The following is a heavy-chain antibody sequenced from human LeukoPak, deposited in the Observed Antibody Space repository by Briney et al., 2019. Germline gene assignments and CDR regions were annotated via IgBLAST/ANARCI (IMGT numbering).Heavy chain of an antibody. D-gene: IGHD4-17*01. CDR2: IYYRGST. J-gene: IGHJ3*02. CDR1: GRSISSSSYY. V-gene: IGHV4-39*07. CDR3: ARDRTTVIRHDSFEI. Sequence: SDTLSLTCTVSGRSISSSSYYWGWIRQPPGRGLEWFGSIYYRGSTYYHPSLKSRVTMSVDTSKDTFSLKLSSVSAADTGVYFCARDRTTVIRHDSFEIWGQGKMVTVSS.